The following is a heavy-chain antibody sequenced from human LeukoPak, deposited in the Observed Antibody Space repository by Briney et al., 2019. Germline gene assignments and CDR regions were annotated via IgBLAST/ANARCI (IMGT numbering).Heavy chain of an antibody. Sequence: PGGSLRLSCAASGFTFSSYWMSWVRQAPGKGLEWVANIKQDGSEKYYVDSVKGRFTISRDNAKNSLYLQMNSLRAEDTAVYCCARDKIVGATYFDYWGQGTLVTVSS. D-gene: IGHD1-26*01. CDR1: GFTFSSYW. V-gene: IGHV3-7*01. J-gene: IGHJ4*02. CDR2: IKQDGSEK. CDR3: ARDKIVGATYFDY.